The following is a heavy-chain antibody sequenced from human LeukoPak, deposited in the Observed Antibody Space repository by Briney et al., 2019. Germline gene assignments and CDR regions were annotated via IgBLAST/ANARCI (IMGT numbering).Heavy chain of an antibody. D-gene: IGHD5-24*01. CDR3: TRVGYIDEGIDY. V-gene: IGHV3-7*04. CDR2: IKQDGSKK. J-gene: IGHJ4*02. Sequence: PGGSLRLSCAVSGFTFRNYWMSWVRQAPGKGLEWVANIKQDGSKKSYVDSVKGRFTISRDNAKNSLYLQMNSLRAEDTAIYYCTRVGYIDEGIDYWGQGTLVTVSS. CDR1: GFTFRNYW.